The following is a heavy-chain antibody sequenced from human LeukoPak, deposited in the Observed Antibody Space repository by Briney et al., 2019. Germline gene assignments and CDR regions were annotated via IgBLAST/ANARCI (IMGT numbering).Heavy chain of an antibody. CDR1: GGSISTYY. V-gene: IGHV4-59*12. Sequence: SETLSLTCSVSGGSISTYYWSWIRQPPGKQLEWIGCISYSGRANYNPPLKSRVTISVDTSKNQFSLKLSSVTAADTAVYYCARNELISSNYYYYGMDVWGQGTTVTVSS. J-gene: IGHJ6*02. CDR3: ARNELISSNYYYYGMDV. CDR2: ISYSGRA.